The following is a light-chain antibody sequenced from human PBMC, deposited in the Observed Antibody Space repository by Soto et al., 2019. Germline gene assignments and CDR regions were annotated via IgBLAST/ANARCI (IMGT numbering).Light chain of an antibody. CDR3: QQYNNWRT. J-gene: IGKJ1*01. Sequence: EIVLTQSPATLSLSPGDRATLFCSASQTINSNLAWYQQKSGQAPRLLIYGASTRATGVPARFSGSGFGTEFTLTISSLQSEDFAVYYCQQYNNWRTFGQGTKVDIK. V-gene: IGKV3-15*01. CDR1: QTINSN. CDR2: GAS.